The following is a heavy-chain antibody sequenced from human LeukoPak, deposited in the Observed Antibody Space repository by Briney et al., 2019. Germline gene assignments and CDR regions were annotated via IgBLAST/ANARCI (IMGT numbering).Heavy chain of an antibody. CDR1: GLTFSNVW. V-gene: IGHV3-15*07. J-gene: IGHJ2*01. Sequence: GGSLRLSCAASGLTFSNVWINWVRQAPGKGLEWVGRVKGKTDGGTTDYAAPVKGRFTILRDDSKNVVYLQMNSLKTEDTAVYYCSWGSGFFFDLWGRGTLVTVSS. D-gene: IGHD6-13*01. CDR3: SWGSGFFFDL. CDR2: VKGKTDGGTT.